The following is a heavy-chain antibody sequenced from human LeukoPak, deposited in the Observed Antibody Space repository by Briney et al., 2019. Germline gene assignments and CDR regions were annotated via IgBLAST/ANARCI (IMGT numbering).Heavy chain of an antibody. V-gene: IGHV1-69*13. D-gene: IGHD1-26*01. CDR2: IIPIFGTA. Sequence: SVKVSCKASGGTFSRYAISWVRQAPGQGLEWMGGIIPIFGTANYAQKFQGRVTITADESTSTAYMELSSLRSEDTAVYYCARAPGAPYYYYGMDVWGQGTTVTVSS. CDR1: GGTFSRYA. J-gene: IGHJ6*02. CDR3: ARAPGAPYYYYGMDV.